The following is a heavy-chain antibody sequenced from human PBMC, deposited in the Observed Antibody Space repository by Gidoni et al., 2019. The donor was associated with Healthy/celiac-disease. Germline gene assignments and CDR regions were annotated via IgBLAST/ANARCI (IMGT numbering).Heavy chain of an antibody. CDR2: IKSKTDGGTT. Sequence: EVQLVESGGGLVKPGGPLRLSCAAPGFTFRNAWMSWVRQAPGKGLEWVGRIKSKTDGGTTDYAAPVKGRFTISRDDSKNTLYLQMNSLKTEDTAVYYCTTVEYSGYEYCDYWGQGTPVTVSS. V-gene: IGHV3-15*01. CDR1: GFTFRNAW. D-gene: IGHD5-12*01. J-gene: IGHJ4*02. CDR3: TTVEYSGYEYCDY.